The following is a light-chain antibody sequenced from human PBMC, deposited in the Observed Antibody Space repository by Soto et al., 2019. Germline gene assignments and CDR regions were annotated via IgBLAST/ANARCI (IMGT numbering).Light chain of an antibody. CDR3: QQYNNWPPSII. Sequence: EIVMTQSPATLSVSPGERSTLSFRASQSFSSNLAWYQQRPGQAPRLLIYGASTRATDTPVRFRGSGSGTEFTLTISSLQSEDFAVYYCQQYNNWPPSIIFGQGTRLETK. J-gene: IGKJ5*01. CDR2: GAS. CDR1: QSFSSN. V-gene: IGKV3-15*01.